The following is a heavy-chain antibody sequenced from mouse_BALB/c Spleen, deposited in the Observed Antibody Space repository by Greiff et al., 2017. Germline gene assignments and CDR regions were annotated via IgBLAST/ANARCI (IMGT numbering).Heavy chain of an antibody. CDR1: GYTFTSYW. Sequence: VQLQQSGAELAKPGASVKMSCKASGYTFTSYWMHWVKQRPGQGLEWIGYINPSTGYTEYNQKFKDKATLTADKSSSTAYMQLSSLTSEDSAVYYCARRGPYYDYEWWYFDVWGAGTTVTVSS. D-gene: IGHD2-4*01. J-gene: IGHJ1*01. V-gene: IGHV1-7*01. CDR2: INPSTGYT. CDR3: ARRGPYYDYEWWYFDV.